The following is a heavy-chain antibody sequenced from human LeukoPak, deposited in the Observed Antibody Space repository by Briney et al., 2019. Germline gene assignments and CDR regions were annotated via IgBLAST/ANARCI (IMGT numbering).Heavy chain of an antibody. CDR2: ISAYNGNT. CDR3: ASREVGIYAFDI. V-gene: IGHV1-18*01. Sequence: ASVKVSCKASGYTFTSYGISWVRQAPGRGLEWMGWISAYNGNTNYAQKLQGRVTMTRDTSTSTVYMELSSLRSEDTAVYYCASREVGIYAFDIWGQGTMVTVSS. D-gene: IGHD2-21*01. J-gene: IGHJ3*02. CDR1: GYTFTSYG.